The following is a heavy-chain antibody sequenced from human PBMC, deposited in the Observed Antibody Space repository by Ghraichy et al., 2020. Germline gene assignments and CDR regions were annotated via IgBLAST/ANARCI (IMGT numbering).Heavy chain of an antibody. CDR1: GFTFSSYA. V-gene: IGHV3-23*01. CDR2: ISGSGGST. Sequence: SCAASGFTFSSYAMSWVRQAPGKGLEWVSAISGSGGSTYYADSVKGRFTISRDNSKNTLYLQMNSLRAEDTAVYYCAKPTSGSWVFDYWGQGTLVTVSS. CDR3: AKPTSGSWVFDY. J-gene: IGHJ4*02. D-gene: IGHD1-26*01.